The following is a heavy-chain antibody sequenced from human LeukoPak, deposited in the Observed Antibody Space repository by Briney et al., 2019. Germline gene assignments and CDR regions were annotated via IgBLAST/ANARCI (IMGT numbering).Heavy chain of an antibody. CDR3: AGTYYYDSSGYYPIVY. CDR2: IYHSGST. D-gene: IGHD3-22*01. CDR1: GYSISSGYY. V-gene: IGHV4-38-2*02. J-gene: IGHJ4*02. Sequence: SETLSLTCTVSGYSISSGYYWGWIRQPPGKGLEWIGSIYHSGSTYYNPSLKSRVTISVDTSKNQFSLKLSSVTAADTAVCYCAGTYYYDSSGYYPIVYWGQGTLVTVSS.